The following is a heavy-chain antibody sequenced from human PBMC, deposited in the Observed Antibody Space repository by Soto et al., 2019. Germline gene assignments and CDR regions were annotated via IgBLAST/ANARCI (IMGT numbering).Heavy chain of an antibody. D-gene: IGHD2-2*02. V-gene: IGHV1-8*01. J-gene: IGHJ5*01. CDR2: MNPTSGNT. Sequence: QVQLVQSGAEVKTPGASVKVSCKASGYTFTKYDMNWVRQAPGQGLEWMGWMNPTSGNTGYAQKFQGRLTMTWDTAIGIAHMELSSLRNEDTAVYYCARSDGHTFIWLDSWGQGTLVTVSA. CDR3: ARSDGHTFIWLDS. CDR1: GYTFTKYD.